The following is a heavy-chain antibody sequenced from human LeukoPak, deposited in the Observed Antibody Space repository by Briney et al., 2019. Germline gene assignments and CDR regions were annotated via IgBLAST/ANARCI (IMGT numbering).Heavy chain of an antibody. CDR2: IYYSGST. CDR1: GGSISSYY. V-gene: IGHV4-59*12. Sequence: SETLSLTCTVSGGSISSYYWSWIRQPPGKGLAWIGYIYYSGSTNYNPSLKSRVTISVDTSKNQFSLKLSSVTAADTAVYYCASRGLYCSSTSCYRPRYYYYGMDVWGQGTTVTVSS. D-gene: IGHD2-2*02. CDR3: ASRGLYCSSTSCYRPRYYYYGMDV. J-gene: IGHJ6*02.